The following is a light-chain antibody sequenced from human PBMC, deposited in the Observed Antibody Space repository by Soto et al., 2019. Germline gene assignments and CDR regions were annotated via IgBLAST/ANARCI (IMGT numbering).Light chain of an antibody. J-gene: IGLJ2*01. V-gene: IGLV3-21*04. Sequence: SYELTQPPSVSVAPGKTARITCGGNNIGSKSVHWYQQKPGQAPVLVIYCDSDRPSGIPERFSGSNSGNTATLTISRVEAGDEADYYCQVWDSSSDGVVFGGGTKLTVL. CDR3: QVWDSSSDGVV. CDR1: NIGSKS. CDR2: CDS.